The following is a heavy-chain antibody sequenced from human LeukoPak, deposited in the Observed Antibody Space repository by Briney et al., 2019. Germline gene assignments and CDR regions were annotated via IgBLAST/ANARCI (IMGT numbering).Heavy chain of an antibody. Sequence: GGSLRLSCAASGFTFSSYAMHWVRQAPGKGLEWVAVISYDGSNKYYADSVKGRFTISRDNSKNTLYLQMNSLRAEDTAVYYCAKGTETGDYGPPPPTPRVYYYMDVWGKGTTVTVSS. D-gene: IGHD4-17*01. CDR2: ISYDGSNK. CDR3: AKGTETGDYGPPPPTPRVYYYMDV. V-gene: IGHV3-30-3*01. CDR1: GFTFSSYA. J-gene: IGHJ6*03.